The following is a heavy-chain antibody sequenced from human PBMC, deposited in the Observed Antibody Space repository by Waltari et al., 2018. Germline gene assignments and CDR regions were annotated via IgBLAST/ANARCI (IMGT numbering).Heavy chain of an antibody. V-gene: IGHV1-46*01. D-gene: IGHD2-21*01. CDR3: ARDTGALWMDV. CDR1: EYTFTSSY. J-gene: IGHJ6*02. CDR2: INPSGGST. Sequence: QVQLVQSGAEVKKPGASMKISCKTSEYTFTSSYIHWVRQAPGQGLEWMGIINPSGGSTIYAQKFQGRVTMTRDTSTSTVYMELSSLRSEDTAVYYCARDTGALWMDVWGQGTTVTVSS.